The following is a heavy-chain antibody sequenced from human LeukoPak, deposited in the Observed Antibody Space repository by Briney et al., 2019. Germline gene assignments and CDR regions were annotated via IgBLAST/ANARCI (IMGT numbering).Heavy chain of an antibody. V-gene: IGHV1-3*01. J-gene: IGHJ4*02. D-gene: IGHD2-2*01. CDR1: GYTFSIYA. Sequence: ASVKVSCKTSGYTFSIYAMNWVRQAPGQRPEWMGWINPGNAMTNYSQRFQGRVTITRDTSASTAYMDLSSLRSEDTAVYYCARGVWSSHNKEYFLDYWGQGTLVTVSS. CDR3: ARGVWSSHNKEYFLDY. CDR2: INPGNAMT.